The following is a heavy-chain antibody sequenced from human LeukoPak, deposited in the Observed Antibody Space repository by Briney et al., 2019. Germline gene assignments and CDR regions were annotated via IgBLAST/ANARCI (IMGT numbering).Heavy chain of an antibody. J-gene: IGHJ2*01. D-gene: IGHD3-10*01. Sequence: GESLKISCKGSGYSFTSYWIGWVRQMPGKGLEWTGIIYPGDSDTRYSPSFQGQVTISADKSISTAYLQWSSLKASDTAMYYCARHFRFGELSYDWYFDLWGRGTLVTVSS. V-gene: IGHV5-51*01. CDR3: ARHFRFGELSYDWYFDL. CDR2: IYPGDSDT. CDR1: GYSFTSYW.